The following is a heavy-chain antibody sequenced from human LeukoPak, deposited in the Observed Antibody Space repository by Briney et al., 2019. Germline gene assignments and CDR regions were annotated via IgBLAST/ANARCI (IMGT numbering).Heavy chain of an antibody. CDR2: IKQDGSAK. Sequence: GESLKISCAASGFTFSRHWMSWVRQAPGKGLEWLANIKQDGSAKFYADFGKGRFTSSRDNAKSSLYLQMSNLRAEDTAVYYCVRGDGYGWGIWFDSWGQGIPVTVSS. J-gene: IGHJ5*01. CDR1: GFTFSRHW. D-gene: IGHD3-16*01. V-gene: IGHV3-7*01. CDR3: VRGDGYGWGIWFDS.